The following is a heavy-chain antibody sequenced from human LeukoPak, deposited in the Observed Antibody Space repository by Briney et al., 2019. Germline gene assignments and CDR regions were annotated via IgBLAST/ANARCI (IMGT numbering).Heavy chain of an antibody. CDR2: IYNSAST. D-gene: IGHD3-22*01. V-gene: IGHV4-59*01. J-gene: IGHJ4*02. Sequence: SETLSLTCTVSGGSISGYYWSWIRQPPGKGLEWIGYIYNSASTNYNPSLKSRVTISVDTSKNQFSLKLSSVTAADTAVYYCARRDESSGYNYFDYWGQGTLVTVSS. CDR3: ARRDESSGYNYFDY. CDR1: GGSISGYY.